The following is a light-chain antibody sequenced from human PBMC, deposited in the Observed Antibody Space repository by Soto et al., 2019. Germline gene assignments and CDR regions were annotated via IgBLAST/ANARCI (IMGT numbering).Light chain of an antibody. CDR1: SSDVGANIF. J-gene: IGLJ1*01. CDR3: SSFTTDSTYV. Sequence: QSVLTQPASVSGSPGQSITISCTGTSSDVGANIFVSWYQQHPGKVPKLMIYTVSSRPSGVAQRFSGSKSGNTAALTISGLQDEDEADYYCSSFTTDSTYVFGTGTKVTVL. CDR2: TVS. V-gene: IGLV2-14*01.